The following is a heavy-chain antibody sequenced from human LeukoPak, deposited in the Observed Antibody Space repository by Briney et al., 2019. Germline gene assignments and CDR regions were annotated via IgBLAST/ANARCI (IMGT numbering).Heavy chain of an antibody. CDR3: ARDRSTVAGIDY. J-gene: IGHJ4*02. CDR2: IKPDGGDK. CDR1: GFTFSTYW. V-gene: IGHV3-7*01. Sequence: GGSLRLSCAASGFTFSTYWMAWVRQAPGKGLEWVATIKPDGGDKYYVDSVKGRFTISRDNARNSLFLHMNSLRAEDTAVYYCARDRSTVAGIDYWGQGTLVTVSS. D-gene: IGHD6-19*01.